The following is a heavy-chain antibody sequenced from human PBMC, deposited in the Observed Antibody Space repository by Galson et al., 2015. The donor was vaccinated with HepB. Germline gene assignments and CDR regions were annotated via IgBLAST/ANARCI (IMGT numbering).Heavy chain of an antibody. CDR2: ISSNGGST. CDR3: ARPSAAGDVGLENSAVVY. V-gene: IGHV3-64*01. Sequence: SLRLSCAASGFTFSSYAMHWVRQAPGKGLEYVSAISSNGGSTYYANSVKGRFTISRDNSKNTLYLQMGSLRAEDMAVYYCARPSAAGDVGLENSAVVYWGQGTLVTVSS. D-gene: IGHD6-13*01. CDR1: GFTFSSYA. J-gene: IGHJ4*02.